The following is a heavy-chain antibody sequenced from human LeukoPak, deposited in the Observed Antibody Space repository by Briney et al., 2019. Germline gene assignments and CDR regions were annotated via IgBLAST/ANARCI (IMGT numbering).Heavy chain of an antibody. CDR2: VHPNGGNT. V-gene: IGHV1-8*01. CDR1: GYPFTTWE. Sequence: ASVNVSYKTSGYPFTTWEINWVRQAAGQGREWMGWVHPNGGNTAYAQKFQGRVTMTRDTSISTAYMELSGLTSDDTAVYFCARGPRNDHWGQGTLVTVSS. J-gene: IGHJ5*02. CDR3: ARGPRNDH. D-gene: IGHD1-14*01.